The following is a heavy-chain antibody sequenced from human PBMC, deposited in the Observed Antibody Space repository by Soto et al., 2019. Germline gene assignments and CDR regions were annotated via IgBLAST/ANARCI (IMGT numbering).Heavy chain of an antibody. CDR2: IDPSDSYT. CDR3: ARQERRGDCSLYDY. CDR1: GESFTRYW. V-gene: IGHV5-10-1*01. D-gene: IGHD2-21*02. Sequence: WESLTISCTCAGESFTRYWISWVRQMPGKGLEWMGRIDPSDSYTNYSPSFQGHVTISADKSISTAYLQWSSLKASDTAMYYCARQERRGDCSLYDYWGQGTLVTVSS. J-gene: IGHJ4*02.